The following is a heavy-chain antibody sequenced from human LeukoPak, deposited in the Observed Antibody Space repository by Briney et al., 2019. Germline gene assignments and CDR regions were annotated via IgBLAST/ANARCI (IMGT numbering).Heavy chain of an antibody. D-gene: IGHD2-2*02. Sequence: SETLSLTCTVSGGSISSSSYYWGWIRQPPGKGLEWIGSIYYSGSTYNNPSLKSRVTISVDTSKNQFSLKLSSVTAADTAVYYCARLYAGTRPPDYWGQGTLVTVSS. CDR1: GGSISSSSYY. CDR2: IYYSGST. CDR3: ARLYAGTRPPDY. V-gene: IGHV4-39*01. J-gene: IGHJ4*02.